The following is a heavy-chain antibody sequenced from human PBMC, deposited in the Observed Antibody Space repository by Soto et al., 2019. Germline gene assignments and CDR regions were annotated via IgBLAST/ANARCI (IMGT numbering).Heavy chain of an antibody. D-gene: IGHD1-26*01. CDR1: GFTFSSYA. Sequence: EVQLLESGGGLVQPGGSLRFSCAASGFTFSSYAMNWVRQAPGKGLEWVSVISGSSDSTYYADSVKGRFTISRDNSKNTLYQQMNSLRAEDTAIYYCARRGSGSYYDYWGQGTLVTVSS. CDR3: ARRGSGSYYDY. CDR2: ISGSSDST. V-gene: IGHV3-23*01. J-gene: IGHJ4*02.